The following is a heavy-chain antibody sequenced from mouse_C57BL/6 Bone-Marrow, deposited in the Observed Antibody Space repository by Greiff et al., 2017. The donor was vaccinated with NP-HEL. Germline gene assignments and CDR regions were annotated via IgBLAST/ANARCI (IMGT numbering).Heavy chain of an antibody. CDR2: INPGSGGT. J-gene: IGHJ2*01. V-gene: IGHV1-54*01. CDR1: GYAFTNYL. CDR3: ARLSYPDY. D-gene: IGHD2-10*01. Sequence: LVESGAELVRPGTSVKVSCKASGYAFTNYLIEWVKQRPGQGLEWIGVINPGSGGTNYNEKFKGKATLTADKSSSTAYMQLSSLTSEDSAVYFCARLSYPDYWGQGTTLTVSS.